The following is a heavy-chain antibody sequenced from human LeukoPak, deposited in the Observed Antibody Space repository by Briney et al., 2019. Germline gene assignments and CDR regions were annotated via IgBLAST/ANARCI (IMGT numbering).Heavy chain of an antibody. CDR2: IYSGGST. Sequence: PSGTLSLTCAVSGGSISSSNYMSWVRQAPGKGLEWVSVIYSGGSTYYADSVKGRFTISRDNSKNTLYLQMNSLRAEDTAVYYCARLVVITYYFDYWGQGTLVTVSS. D-gene: IGHD3-22*01. CDR3: ARLVVITYYFDY. V-gene: IGHV3-53*01. CDR1: GGSISSSNY. J-gene: IGHJ4*02.